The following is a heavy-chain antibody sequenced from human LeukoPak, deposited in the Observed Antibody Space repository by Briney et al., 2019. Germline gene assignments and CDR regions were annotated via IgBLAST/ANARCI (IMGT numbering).Heavy chain of an antibody. CDR1: GDSVSSNSAA. CDR2: TYYRSKWYN. D-gene: IGHD6-13*01. J-gene: IGHJ6*02. CDR3: ARDHSSSWYNYYGMDV. V-gene: IGHV6-1*01. Sequence: SQTLSLTCAISGDSVSSNSAAWNWLRQSPSRGLEWLGGTYYRSKWYNDYAVSVKSRITINPDTSKNQFSLQLNSVTPEDTAVYYCARDHSSSWYNYYGMDVWGQGTTVTVSS.